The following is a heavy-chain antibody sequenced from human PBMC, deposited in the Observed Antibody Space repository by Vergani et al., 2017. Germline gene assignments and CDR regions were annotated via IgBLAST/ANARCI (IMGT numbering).Heavy chain of an antibody. CDR2: ISAYNGNT. D-gene: IGHD3-3*01. CDR3: ARETLRDFWSGYSIYYYYYMDV. J-gene: IGHJ6*03. CDR1: GYTFTSYG. Sequence: QVQLVQSGAEVKKPGASVKVSCKASGYTFTSYGISWVRQAPGQGLEWMGWISAYNGNTNYAQKLQGRVTMTTDTSTSTAYMELRSLRSDDTAVYYCARETLRDFWSGYSIYYYYYMDVWGKGTTVTVSS. V-gene: IGHV1-18*01.